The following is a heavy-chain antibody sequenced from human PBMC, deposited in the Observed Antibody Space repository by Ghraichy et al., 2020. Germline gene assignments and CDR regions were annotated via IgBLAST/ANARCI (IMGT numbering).Heavy chain of an antibody. CDR2: INPNNGDT. V-gene: IGHV1-2*02. D-gene: IGHD2-15*01. Sequence: IGRINPNNGDTYYEQKFRGRVAMTSDTSITTAFMELSGLKSDDTAVYYCASHSYTPTWYSNSWGQGTLVTVSS. CDR3: ASHSYTPTWYSNS. J-gene: IGHJ5*02.